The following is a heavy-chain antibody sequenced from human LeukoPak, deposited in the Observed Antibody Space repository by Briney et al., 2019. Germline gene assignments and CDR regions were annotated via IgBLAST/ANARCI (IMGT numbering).Heavy chain of an antibody. CDR3: ARGRGGDYGLSI. CDR2: INHSGST. J-gene: IGHJ3*02. D-gene: IGHD4-17*01. CDR1: GGSFSGYY. Sequence: SSETLSLTCAVYGGSFSGYYRSWIRQPPGKGLEWIGEINHSGSTNYNPSLKSRVTISVDTSKNQFSQKLSSVTAADTAVYYCARGRGGDYGLSIWGQGTMVTVSS. V-gene: IGHV4-34*01.